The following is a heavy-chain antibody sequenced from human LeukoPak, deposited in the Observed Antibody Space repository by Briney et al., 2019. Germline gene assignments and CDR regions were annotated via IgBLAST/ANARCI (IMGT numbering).Heavy chain of an antibody. J-gene: IGHJ4*02. Sequence: GGSLRLSCAASAFTFSSYGMHWVRQAPGKGLEWVAVIWFDGSNKYYADSVKGRFTISRDNSKNTLYLQMNSLRAEDTAVYYCARDYGYRITMVRGVIEAGFDYWGQGTLVTVSS. V-gene: IGHV3-33*01. CDR2: IWFDGSNK. CDR3: ARDYGYRITMVRGVIEAGFDY. D-gene: IGHD3-10*01. CDR1: AFTFSSYG.